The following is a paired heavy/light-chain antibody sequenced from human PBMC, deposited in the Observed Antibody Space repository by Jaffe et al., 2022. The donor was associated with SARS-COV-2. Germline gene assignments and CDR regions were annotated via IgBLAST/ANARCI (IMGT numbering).Heavy chain of an antibody. Sequence: EVQLVETGGGLIQTGGSLRLSCAASGFTVSNNYMNWVRQPPGKGLEWVSIIYSGGSTYYADSVKGRFTISRDNSKNTVYLQMNSLRGEDTAVYYCARNFYVKDGFDIWGQGTMVTVSS. J-gene: IGHJ3*02. CDR3: ARNFYVKDGFDI. CDR2: IYSGGST. D-gene: IGHD3-16*01. CDR1: GFTVSNNY. V-gene: IGHV3-53*02.
Light chain of an antibody. J-gene: IGKJ1*01. V-gene: IGKV1-12*01. CDR1: QGISSW. CDR3: LQTDSFPRT. CDR2: AAS. Sequence: DIQMTQSPSSVSASVGDRVTITCRASQGISSWLAWYQQKPGKAPKLLIYAASSLQSGVPSRFSGIGSGTDFTLTITSLQPEDFATYYCLQTDSFPRTFGQGTKVEIK.